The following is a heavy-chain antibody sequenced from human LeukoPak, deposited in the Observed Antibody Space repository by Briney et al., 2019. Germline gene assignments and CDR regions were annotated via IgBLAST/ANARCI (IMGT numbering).Heavy chain of an antibody. CDR3: PFYRGRAPYYYYYMDV. V-gene: IGHV4-38-2*02. CDR1: GYSISSGYY. J-gene: IGHJ6*03. CDR2: IYHSGST. D-gene: IGHD3-10*01. Sequence: SETLSLTCTVSGYSISSGYYWGWIRQPPGKGLEWIGSIYHSGSTYYNPSLKSRVTISVDTSKNQFSLKLSSVTAADTAVYYCPFYRGRAPYYYYYMDVWGKGTTVTVSS.